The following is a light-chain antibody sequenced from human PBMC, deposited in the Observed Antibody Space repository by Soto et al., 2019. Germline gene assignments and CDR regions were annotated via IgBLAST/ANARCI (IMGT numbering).Light chain of an antibody. CDR3: QQVETYPWT. CDR2: GAS. J-gene: IGKJ1*01. Sequence: IQLTQSPSSLPASVGDRVTITCQASQAVSSYLAWYQQKPGMAPKLLIYGASTLQSGVPPRFSGSGSGTDFTLTINALQPEDSATYFCQQVETYPWTFGQGTKVDIK. CDR1: QAVSSY. V-gene: IGKV1-9*01.